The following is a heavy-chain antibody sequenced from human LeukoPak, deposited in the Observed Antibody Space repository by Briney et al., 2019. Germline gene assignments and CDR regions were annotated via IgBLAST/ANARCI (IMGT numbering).Heavy chain of an antibody. CDR1: GGSISSYY. V-gene: IGHV4-59*01. Sequence: PSETLSLTCTVSGGSISSYYWSWIRQPPGKGLEWIGYIYYSGSTNYNPSLKSRVTISVDTSKNQFSLKLSSVTAADTAVYYCARVSHQLLWWGGSFWSDPWGQGTLVTVSS. D-gene: IGHD2-2*01. CDR2: IYYSGST. CDR3: ARVSHQLLWWGGSFWSDP. J-gene: IGHJ5*02.